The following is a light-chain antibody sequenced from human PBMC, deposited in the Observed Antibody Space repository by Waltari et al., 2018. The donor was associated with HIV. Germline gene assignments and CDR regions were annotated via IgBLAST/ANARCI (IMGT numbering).Light chain of an antibody. Sequence: EIVLTQSPGTLSSSPGERATLPCRASQSVRSRSLAWYQQRPGQAPRLLISGASSRATGIPDRFSGSGSGTDFSHTISRLEPEDFAVYYCQQYATSPRTFGQGTKVEIK. J-gene: IGKJ1*01. CDR2: GAS. CDR3: QQYATSPRT. V-gene: IGKV3-20*01. CDR1: QSVRSRS.